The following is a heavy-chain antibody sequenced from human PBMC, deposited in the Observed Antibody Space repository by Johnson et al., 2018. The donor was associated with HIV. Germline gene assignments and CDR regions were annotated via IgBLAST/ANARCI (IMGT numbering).Heavy chain of an antibody. CDR2: ISYNEDKK. V-gene: IGHV3-30*04. CDR3: ARLPSGYNRDTFNI. Sequence: QVQLVESGGGVVQPGRSLRLSCAASGFTFSTFPMHWVRQAPGKGLEWMAFISYNEDKKYYADSVKGRFTISRDNSKKILYLQMNSLRAEDTATYYCARLPSGYNRDTFNIWGQGTMVTVSS. CDR1: GFTFSTFP. J-gene: IGHJ3*02. D-gene: IGHD5-18*01.